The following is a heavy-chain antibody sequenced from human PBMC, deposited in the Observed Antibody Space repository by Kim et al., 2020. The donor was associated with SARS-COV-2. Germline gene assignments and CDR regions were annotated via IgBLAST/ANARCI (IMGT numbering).Heavy chain of an antibody. Sequence: GGSLRLSCAASGFSFSDYYMTWIRQAPGKGLEWVAYINSDGSSTDYADSVNGRFTISRDSAKRSVSLQMNSLTPEDTAVSYCVREPSNWGQGNLVTVS. CDR1: GFSFSDYY. CDR2: INSDGSST. J-gene: IGHJ4*02. CDR3: VREPSN. V-gene: IGHV3-11*01.